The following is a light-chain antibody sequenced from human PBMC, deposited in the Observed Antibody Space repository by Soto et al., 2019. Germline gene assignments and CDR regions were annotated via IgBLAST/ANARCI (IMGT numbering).Light chain of an antibody. Sequence: QSVLTQPPSASETPGQRVTISCSGSSSNIGGNTVNWYQQLPGTAPKLLIYSNNQRPSGVPDRCSGSKSGTSASLAISGLQYEDEADYYCAAWDDSLNGYVFGTGTKLTVL. CDR2: SNN. V-gene: IGLV1-44*01. J-gene: IGLJ1*01. CDR1: SSNIGGNT. CDR3: AAWDDSLNGYV.